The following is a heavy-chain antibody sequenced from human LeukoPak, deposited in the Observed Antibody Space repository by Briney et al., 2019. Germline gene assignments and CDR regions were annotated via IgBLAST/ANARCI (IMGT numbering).Heavy chain of an antibody. CDR1: GYTFTGYY. CDR2: INPNSGGT. Sequence: GASVKVSCKASGYTFTGYYMHWVRQAPGQGLEWMGGINPNSGGTNYAQKVQGRFTMTRDTSISTAYMELSRLRSDDTAVYYCARGYSDYYYYMEVWGKGNPVTISS. V-gene: IGHV1-2*02. J-gene: IGHJ6*03. CDR3: ARGYSDYYYYMEV. D-gene: IGHD6-13*01.